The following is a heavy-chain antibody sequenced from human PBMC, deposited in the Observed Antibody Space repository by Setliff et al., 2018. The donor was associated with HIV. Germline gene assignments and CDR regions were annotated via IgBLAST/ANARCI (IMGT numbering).Heavy chain of an antibody. J-gene: IGHJ1*01. Sequence: GESLKISCIASGFSFNNYYMTWVRQAPGKGLEYVSAISGNGGNTYYTDSVKGRFTISRDDAKTSLYLQMNSLRAEDTAVYYCARDSSSWSWAEYFQFWGQGTPVTVSS. CDR1: GFSFNNYY. CDR3: ARDSSSWSWAEYFQF. CDR2: ISGNGGNT. V-gene: IGHV3-64*04. D-gene: IGHD6-13*01.